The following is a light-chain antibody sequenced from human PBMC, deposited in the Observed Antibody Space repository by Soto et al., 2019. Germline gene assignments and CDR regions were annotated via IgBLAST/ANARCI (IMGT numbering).Light chain of an antibody. J-gene: IGKJ5*01. V-gene: IGKV3-15*01. CDR2: GAS. CDR1: QSVGSN. CDR3: QQYIKWPIT. Sequence: EIVMTQSPATLSVSPEERATLSCRASQSVGSNLAWYQQKPGQAPRLLIYGASTRATGIPARFSGSGSGTEFTLTVSSLQSEDFAVYYCQQYIKWPITFGQGTRLEI.